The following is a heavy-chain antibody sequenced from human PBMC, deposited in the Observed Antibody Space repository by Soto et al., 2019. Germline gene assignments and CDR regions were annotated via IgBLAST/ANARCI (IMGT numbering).Heavy chain of an antibody. Sequence: QVQLVQSGAEVKKPGASVRVSCKASADTFTSYYVHWVRQAPGQGPEWMGMINPSRGGTDYAQKFQGRVTMTSDTSTPTVYMELSSLRSEDTAIYYCTRSIITTAGTDALDLWGQGTLVTVSS. J-gene: IGHJ3*01. D-gene: IGHD6-13*01. CDR1: ADTFTSYY. V-gene: IGHV1-46*03. CDR3: TRSIITTAGTDALDL. CDR2: INPSRGGT.